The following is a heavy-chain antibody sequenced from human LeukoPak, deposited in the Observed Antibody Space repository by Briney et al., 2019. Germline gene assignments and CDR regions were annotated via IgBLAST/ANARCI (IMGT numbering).Heavy chain of an antibody. CDR1: GYTFTDYY. J-gene: IGHJ4*02. Sequence: EASVKVSCKASGYTFTDYYMHWVRQAPGQGLEWMGWINPNSGGTNYAQKFQGRVTMTRDTSISTAYMELSRLRSDDTAVYYYARASYYYDSSGYPGYYFDYWGQGTLVTVSS. V-gene: IGHV1-2*02. D-gene: IGHD3-22*01. CDR2: INPNSGGT. CDR3: ARASYYYDSSGYPGYYFDY.